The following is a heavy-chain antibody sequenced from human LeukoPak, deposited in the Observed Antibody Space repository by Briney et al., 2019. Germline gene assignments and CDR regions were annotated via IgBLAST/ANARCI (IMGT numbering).Heavy chain of an antibody. J-gene: IGHJ2*01. CDR2: IGTAGDT. Sequence: GGFLRLSCAASGFTFSSYDMHWVRQATGKGLEWVSAIGTAGDTYYPGSVKGRFTISRENAKNSLYLQMNSLRAGDTAVYYCARPIDGGNSDWYFDLWGRGTLVTVSS. D-gene: IGHD4-23*01. V-gene: IGHV3-13*01. CDR3: ARPIDGGNSDWYFDL. CDR1: GFTFSSYD.